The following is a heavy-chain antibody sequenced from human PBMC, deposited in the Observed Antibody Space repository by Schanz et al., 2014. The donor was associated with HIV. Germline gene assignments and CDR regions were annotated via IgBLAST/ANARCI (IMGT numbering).Heavy chain of an antibody. Sequence: EVQLLESGGGLVQPGGSLRLSCAVSGFTITSYGMSWVRQAPGKGLEWLSTLSGSGDRTYYADSVKGRVTISRDNSKNTLYLQMTTLRIDDTAVYYCAKPEYDSRGNSQSHFDYWGQGTLVTVSS. CDR3: AKPEYDSRGNSQSHFDY. V-gene: IGHV3-23*01. D-gene: IGHD3-22*01. CDR1: GFTITSYG. J-gene: IGHJ4*02. CDR2: LSGSGDRT.